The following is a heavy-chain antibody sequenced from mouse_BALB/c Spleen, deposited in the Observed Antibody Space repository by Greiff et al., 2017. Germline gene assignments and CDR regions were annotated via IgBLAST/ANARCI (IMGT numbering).Heavy chain of an antibody. CDR3: ARSPYGNYDY. Sequence: QVQLQQSGAELVRPGTSVKISCKASGYAFTNYWLGWVKQRPGHGLEWIGDIYPGSGNTYYNEKFKGKATLTADKSSSTAYMQLSSLTSEDSAVYYCARSPYGNYDYWGQGTTLTVSS. V-gene: IGHV1-63*01. CDR2: IYPGSGNT. CDR1: GYAFTNYW. D-gene: IGHD2-1*01. J-gene: IGHJ2*01.